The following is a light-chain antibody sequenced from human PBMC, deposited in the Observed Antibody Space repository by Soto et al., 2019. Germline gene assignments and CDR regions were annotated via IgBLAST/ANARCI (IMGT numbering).Light chain of an antibody. V-gene: IGKV3-11*01. Sequence: EIVLTQSPATLSLSPGERATRSCRASQSVDIYLAWYRQIPGQAPRLLIYDASNRATGIPDRFSGGGSGTDFTLTISSLEPEDFAIYYCQQRSNLPPTFGQGTRLEIK. CDR2: DAS. J-gene: IGKJ5*01. CDR3: QQRSNLPPT. CDR1: QSVDIY.